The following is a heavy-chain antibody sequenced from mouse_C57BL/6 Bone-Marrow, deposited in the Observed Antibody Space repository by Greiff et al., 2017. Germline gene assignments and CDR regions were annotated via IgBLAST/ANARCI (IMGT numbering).Heavy chain of an antibody. J-gene: IGHJ3*01. CDR1: GFSLPSYG. CDR2: IWRGGST. CDR3: AKKLFAY. Sequence: QVQLRQSGPGLGQPSQSLSITCPVSGFSLPSYGEHGVRQSPGKGLEWLGVIWRGGSTDYNAAFMSRLSITKDNSKSQVFFKMNSLQADDTAIYYCAKKLFAYWCQGTLVTVSA. V-gene: IGHV2-5*01.